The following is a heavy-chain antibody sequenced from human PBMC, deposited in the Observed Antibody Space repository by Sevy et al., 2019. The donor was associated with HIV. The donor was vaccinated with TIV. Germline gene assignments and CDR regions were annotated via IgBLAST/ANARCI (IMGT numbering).Heavy chain of an antibody. D-gene: IGHD3-22*01. J-gene: IGHJ6*02. CDR1: GFTFSTYA. CDR2: ISGAGGHT. CDR3: ARKYHDTSGYPRYSMDL. Sequence: GGSLRLSCAASGFTFSTYAMYWVRQAPGKGLEYVSAISGAGGHTYYGTSVKGRFTVSRDNAKNTLYLQMGSLRAEDMAVYFCARKYHDTSGYPRYSMDLWGQGTTVTVSS. V-gene: IGHV3-64*01.